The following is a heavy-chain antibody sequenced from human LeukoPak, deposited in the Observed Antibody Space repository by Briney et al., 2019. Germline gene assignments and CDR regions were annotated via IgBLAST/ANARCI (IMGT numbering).Heavy chain of an antibody. CDR2: ISSSGGST. D-gene: IGHD2-2*01. J-gene: IGHJ3*02. V-gene: IGHV3-23*01. CDR3: AKFASASCCQSAFDI. CDR1: GFTFSSYA. Sequence: GGSLRLSCAASGFTFSSYAMSWVRQAPGKGQEWVSAISSSGGSTYYADSVKGRFTISRDNFKNTLYLQMNSPRAEDTAVYYCAKFASASCCQSAFDIWGQGTMVTVSS.